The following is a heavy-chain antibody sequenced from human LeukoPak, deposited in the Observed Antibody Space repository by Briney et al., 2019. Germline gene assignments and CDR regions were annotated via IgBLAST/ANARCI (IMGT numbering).Heavy chain of an antibody. Sequence: SETLSLTCTVSGGSISSSSYYWGWIRQPPGKGLEWIGSIYYSGSTYYNPSLKSRVTISVDTSKNQFSLKLSSVTAADTAVYYCARGRVVDTAMVLESRPPSQGNFDYWDQGTLVTVSS. J-gene: IGHJ4*02. V-gene: IGHV4-39*07. CDR3: ARGRVVDTAMVLESRPPSQGNFDY. D-gene: IGHD5-18*01. CDR2: IYYSGST. CDR1: GGSISSSSYY.